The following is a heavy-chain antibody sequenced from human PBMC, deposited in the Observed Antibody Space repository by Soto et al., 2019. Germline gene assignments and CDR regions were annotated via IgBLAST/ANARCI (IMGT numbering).Heavy chain of an antibody. V-gene: IGHV1-18*01. CDR3: ARDSAPYYYDSSGYSDP. CDR1: GYTFTSYG. D-gene: IGHD3-22*01. J-gene: IGHJ5*02. Sequence: QVQLMQSGAEVKKPGASVKVSCKASGYTFTSYGISWVRQAPGQGLEWMGWISAYNGNTNYAQKLQGRVTMTTDTSTSTAYMELRSLRSDDTAVYYCARDSAPYYYDSSGYSDPWGQGTLVTVSS. CDR2: ISAYNGNT.